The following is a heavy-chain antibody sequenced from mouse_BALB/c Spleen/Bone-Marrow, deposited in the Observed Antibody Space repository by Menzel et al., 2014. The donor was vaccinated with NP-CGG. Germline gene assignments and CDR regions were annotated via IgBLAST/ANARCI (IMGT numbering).Heavy chain of an antibody. D-gene: IGHD1-2*01. CDR3: ARLHYYGYGIY. CDR1: GFDFSRYW. J-gene: IGHJ3*01. V-gene: IGHV4-1*02. CDR2: INPDSRTI. Sequence: VQLQQPGGGLVQPGGSLKLSCAASGFDFSRYWMSWVRQAPGKGLEWIGEINPDSRTINYTPVLKDKFIISRDNAKNTLYLQMSKVRSEDTALYYCARLHYYGYGIYWGQGTLVTVSA.